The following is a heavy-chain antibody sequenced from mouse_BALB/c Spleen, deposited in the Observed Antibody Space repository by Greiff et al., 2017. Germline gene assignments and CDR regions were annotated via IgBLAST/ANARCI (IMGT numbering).Heavy chain of an antibody. V-gene: IGHV1-14*01. CDR3: AESSTMITTDYAMDY. J-gene: IGHJ4*01. CDR1: GYTFTSYV. Sequence: VQLQQSGPELVKPGASVKMSCKASGYTFTSYVMHWVKQKPGQGLEWIGYINPYNDGTKYNEKFKGKATLTSDKSSSTAYMELSSLTSEDSAVYYCAESSTMITTDYAMDYWGQGTSVTVSS. D-gene: IGHD2-4*01. CDR2: INPYNDGT.